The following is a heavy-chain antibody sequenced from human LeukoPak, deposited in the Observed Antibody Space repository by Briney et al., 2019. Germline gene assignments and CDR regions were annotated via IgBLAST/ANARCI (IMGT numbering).Heavy chain of an antibody. CDR2: INPNSGGT. V-gene: IGHV1-2*02. D-gene: IGHD5-24*01. CDR3: ARVKMATIVWDAFDI. CDR1: GYTFTGYY. J-gene: IGHJ3*02. Sequence: ASVKVSCKASGYTFTGYYMHWVRQAPGQGLEWMGWINPNSGGTNYAQKFQGRVTTTRDTSISTAYMELSRLRSDDTAVYYCARVKMATIVWDAFDIWGQGTMVTVSS.